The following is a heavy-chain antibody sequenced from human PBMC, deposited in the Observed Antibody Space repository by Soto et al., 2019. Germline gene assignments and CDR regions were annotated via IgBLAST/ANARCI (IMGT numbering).Heavy chain of an antibody. V-gene: IGHV1-69*12. J-gene: IGHJ1*01. CDR2: IIPIFGTA. CDR3: ARVVPTGTEYFQH. Sequence: QVQLVQSGTEVKKPGSSVKVSCKASGGTFSSYAISWVRQAPGQGLEWMGGIIPIFGTANYAQKFQGRVTITADESTSTAYMELSCLRSEDTAVYYCARVVPTGTEYFQHWGQGTLVTVSS. D-gene: IGHD1-1*01. CDR1: GGTFSSYA.